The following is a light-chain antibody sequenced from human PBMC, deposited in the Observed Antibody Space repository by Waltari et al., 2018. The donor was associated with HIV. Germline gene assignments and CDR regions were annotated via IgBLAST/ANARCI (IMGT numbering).Light chain of an antibody. V-gene: IGKV3-15*01. CDR3: QQYNSWPPYS. CDR2: ATS. J-gene: IGKJ2*01. Sequence: EIVLTQSPATLSVSPGKSATHSCRTRRSISTLAWYKHKPGKAPRLRIYATSTRAKGIPARYSGSGSGTEFTLTISSLQSEDFAVYYCQQYNSWPPYSFGQGTKLEIK. CDR1: RSIST.